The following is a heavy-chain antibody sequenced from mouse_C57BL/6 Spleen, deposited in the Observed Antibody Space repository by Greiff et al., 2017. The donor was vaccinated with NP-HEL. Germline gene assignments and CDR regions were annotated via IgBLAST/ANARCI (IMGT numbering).Heavy chain of an antibody. CDR2: IYPSDSET. J-gene: IGHJ3*01. CDR3: ARSVTGAWFAY. V-gene: IGHV1-61*01. CDR1: GYTFTSYW. D-gene: IGHD4-1*01. Sequence: VQLQQSGAELVRPGSSVKLSCKASGYTFTSYWMDWVKQRPGQGLEWIGNIYPSDSETHYNQKFKDKATLTVDKSSSTAYMQLSSLTSEDSAVYYCARSVTGAWFAYWGQGTLVTVSA.